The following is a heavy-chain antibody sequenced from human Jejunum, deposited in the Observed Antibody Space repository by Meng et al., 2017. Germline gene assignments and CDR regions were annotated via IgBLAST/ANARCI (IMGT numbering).Heavy chain of an antibody. CDR3: ARAIRERYFDS. CDR1: GVSTTAPFY. J-gene: IGHJ4*02. V-gene: IGHV4-4*02. D-gene: IGHD1-14*01. CDR2: VWPSGAT. Sequence: QVQLQESGPGLVKLSGTLSLTCTVSGVSTTAPFYWTWIRQAPGKGLEWIGEVWPSGATYYNPSLSSRITISIDTSNNQFSLEVAFLTAADTAVYYCARAIRERYFDSWGQGTLVTVSS.